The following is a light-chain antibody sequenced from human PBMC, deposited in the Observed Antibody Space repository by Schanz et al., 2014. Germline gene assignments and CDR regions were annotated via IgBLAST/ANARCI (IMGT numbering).Light chain of an antibody. J-gene: IGKJ1*01. V-gene: IGKV3-20*01. CDR1: QSISGYD. CDR2: GAS. Sequence: EIVLTQSPGTLSLSPGERATLSCKASQSISGYDLAWYQQKPGQAPRLVIYGASSRATGIPDRFSGGGSGTDFTLTISRLEPEDFAVYYCQQYGSSPWTFGQGTKVEMK. CDR3: QQYGSSPWT.